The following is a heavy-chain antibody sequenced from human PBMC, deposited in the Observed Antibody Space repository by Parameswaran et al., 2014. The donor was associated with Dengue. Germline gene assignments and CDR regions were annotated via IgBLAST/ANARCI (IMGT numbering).Heavy chain of an antibody. J-gene: IGHJ3*02. Sequence: GSLRLSCAASGFTLGSYDMHWVRQATGKGLEWVSGIGIAGDTEYPGSVKGRFTISRDNAKNSLYLQMNSLRAGDTAVYYCAREKGGGNSAVGAFDIWGQGTMVT. D-gene: IGHD4-23*01. CDR1: GFTLGSYD. CDR3: AREKGGGNSAVGAFDI. CDR2: IGIAGDT. V-gene: IGHV3-13*01.